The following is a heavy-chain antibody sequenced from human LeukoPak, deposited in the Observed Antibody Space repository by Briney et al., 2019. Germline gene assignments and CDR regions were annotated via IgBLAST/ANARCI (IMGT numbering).Heavy chain of an antibody. V-gene: IGHV4-4*09. J-gene: IGHJ4*02. CDR1: GGSITTDC. CDR2: IYSSGMT. D-gene: IGHD3/OR15-3a*01. Sequence: SETLSLTCTVSGGSITTDCWIWIRQPPGKGLEWIAYIYSSGMTKYNPSLKSRGTISVDPSKNQLSLKLNSVTAADTAVYYCARRTPGSQLDEYVAYYFDLWGQGTLVTVSS. CDR3: ARRTPGSQLDEYVAYYFDL.